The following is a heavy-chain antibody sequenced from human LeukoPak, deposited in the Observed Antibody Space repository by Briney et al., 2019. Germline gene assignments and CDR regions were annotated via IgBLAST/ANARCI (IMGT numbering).Heavy chain of an antibody. CDR3: ASSLPRYSSSWYLFNY. J-gene: IGHJ4*02. CDR2: ISYDGSNK. Sequence: GGSLRLSCAASGFTFSSYGMHWVRQAPGMGLEWVAVISYDGSNKYYADSVKGRFTISRDNSKNTLYLQMNSLRAEDTAVYYCASSLPRYSSSWYLFNYWGQGTLVTVSS. D-gene: IGHD6-13*01. V-gene: IGHV3-30*03. CDR1: GFTFSSYG.